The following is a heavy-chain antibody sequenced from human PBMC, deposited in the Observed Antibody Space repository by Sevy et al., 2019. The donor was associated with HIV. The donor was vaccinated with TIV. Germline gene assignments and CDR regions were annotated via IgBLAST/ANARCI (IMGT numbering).Heavy chain of an antibody. CDR2: IYKNSQA. J-gene: IGHJ4*02. D-gene: IGHD3-16*01. Sequence: GESLKICCAASGFNISIDFMSWVRQAPGKGLECLSVIYKNSQAYYMDSVMGRFTISRDNSRNRLYLHMTSLRVEDTAKYYCVRSLGGPLNQWGQGTLVTVSS. CDR1: GFNISIDF. V-gene: IGHV3-53*01. CDR3: VRSLGGPLNQ.